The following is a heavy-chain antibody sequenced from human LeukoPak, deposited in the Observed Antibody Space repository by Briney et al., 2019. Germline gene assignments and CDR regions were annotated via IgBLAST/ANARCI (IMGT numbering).Heavy chain of an antibody. CDR2: ISYDGSNK. V-gene: IGHV3-30*03. J-gene: IGHJ4*02. Sequence: GGSLRLSCAASGFTFSSYGMHWVRQAPGKGLEWVAVISYDGSNKYYADSVKGRFTISRDNSKNTLYLQMNSLRAEGTAVYYCATDYGSGSYWGQGTLVTVSS. CDR3: ATDYGSGSY. CDR1: GFTFSSYG. D-gene: IGHD3-10*01.